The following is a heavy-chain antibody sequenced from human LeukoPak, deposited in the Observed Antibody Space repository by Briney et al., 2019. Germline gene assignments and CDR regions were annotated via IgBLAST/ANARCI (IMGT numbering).Heavy chain of an antibody. Sequence: PSETLSLTCAVSGGTLSSSNWWCWVRPPPGKGLEWIGEIYHSGSTNYNPSLKSRVTISVDKSKNQFSLKLSSVTAADTAVYYCAITGWRWFDPWGQGTLVTVSS. V-gene: IGHV4-4*02. CDR3: AITGWRWFDP. CDR2: IYHSGST. J-gene: IGHJ5*02. CDR1: GGTLSSSNW. D-gene: IGHD2-8*02.